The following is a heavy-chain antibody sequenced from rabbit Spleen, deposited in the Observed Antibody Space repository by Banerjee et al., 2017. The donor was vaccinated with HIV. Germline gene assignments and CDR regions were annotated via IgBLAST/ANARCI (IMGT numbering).Heavy chain of an antibody. V-gene: IGHV1S47*01. CDR1: GFAFISHA. CDR2: IDLVFGST. Sequence: QEQLVESGGGLAQPGGSLNFPSKASGFAFISHAFTWFRQLPGKGLEWIGYIDLVFGSTYYASWVNGRFTISSHNAQNTLYLQLNSLTAADTATYFCARDLAGYVGFGYISYLDLWGPGTLVTVS. D-gene: IGHD4-2*01. CDR3: ARDLAGYVGFGYISYLDL. J-gene: IGHJ4*01.